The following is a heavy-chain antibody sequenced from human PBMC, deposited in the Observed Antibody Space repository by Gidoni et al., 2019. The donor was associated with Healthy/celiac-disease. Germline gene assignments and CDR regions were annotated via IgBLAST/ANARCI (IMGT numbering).Heavy chain of an antibody. J-gene: IGHJ6*03. V-gene: IGHV4-30-2*01. CDR2: IYHIGST. CDR1: GGPISRGGYS. Sequence: LQLQESGSGLVKPSQTLSLTCAVSGGPISRGGYSWSWIRQPPGKGLEWIGYIYHIGSTYYNPSLKSRVTISVDRSKKQFSLKLSSVTAADTAVYYCASDLYGSGSVDYMDVWGKGTTVTVSS. D-gene: IGHD3-10*01. CDR3: ASDLYGSGSVDYMDV.